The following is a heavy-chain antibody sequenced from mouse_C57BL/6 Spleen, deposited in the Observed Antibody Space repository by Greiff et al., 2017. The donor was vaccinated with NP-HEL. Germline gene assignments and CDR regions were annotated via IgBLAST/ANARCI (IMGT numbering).Heavy chain of an antibody. CDR2: ISSGGSYT. J-gene: IGHJ4*01. Sequence: EVQRVESGGDLVKPGGSLKLSCAASGFTFSSYGMSWVRQTPDKRLEWVATISSGGSYTYYPDSVKGRFTISRDNAKNTLYLQMSSLKSEDTAMYYFATSVVGGAMDYWGQGASVTVSS. CDR3: ATSVVGGAMDY. D-gene: IGHD1-1*01. CDR1: GFTFSSYG. V-gene: IGHV5-6*01.